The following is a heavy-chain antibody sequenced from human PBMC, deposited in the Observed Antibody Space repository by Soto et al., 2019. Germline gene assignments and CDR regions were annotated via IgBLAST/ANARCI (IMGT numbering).Heavy chain of an antibody. CDR1: GGSISSYY. Sequence: KTSETLSLTCTVSGGSISSYYWSWIRQPPGKGLEWIGYIYYSGSTNYNPSLKSRVTISVDTSKNQFSLKLSSVTAADTAVYYCARDSSGWLRSFDYWGQGTLVTVSS. V-gene: IGHV4-59*01. J-gene: IGHJ4*02. CDR3: ARDSSGWLRSFDY. CDR2: IYYSGST. D-gene: IGHD6-19*01.